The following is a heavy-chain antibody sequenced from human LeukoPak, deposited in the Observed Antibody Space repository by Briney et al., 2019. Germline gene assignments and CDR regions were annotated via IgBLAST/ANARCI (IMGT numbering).Heavy chain of an antibody. CDR3: ATSTVVVAATGAGDY. V-gene: IGHV1-69*13. D-gene: IGHD2-15*01. CDR1: GGTFSSYA. CDR2: IIPVFGTA. J-gene: IGHJ4*02. Sequence: SVKVSCKASGGTFSSYAISWVRQAPGQGLEWMGGIIPVFGTANYAQKFQGRVTITADESTSTAYMELSSLRSEDTAVYYCATSTVVVAATGAGDYWGQGTLVTVSS.